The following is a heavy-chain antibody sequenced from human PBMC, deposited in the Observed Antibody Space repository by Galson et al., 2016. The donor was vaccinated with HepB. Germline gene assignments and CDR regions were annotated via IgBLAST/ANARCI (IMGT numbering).Heavy chain of an antibody. CDR2: VSTYNGDT. D-gene: IGHD3-22*01. CDR3: ARGRERLLWPYYNNNRPDGFDI. CDR1: GYTFSNYG. V-gene: IGHV1-18*01. Sequence: SVKVSCKASGYTFSNYGVTWVRQAPGQGLEWMGWVSTYNGDTHYAQKLQGRVSMTTDTSTSTAYMELRSLRSDDTAVYYCARGRERLLWPYYNNNRPDGFDIWGQGTMVTVSS. J-gene: IGHJ3*02.